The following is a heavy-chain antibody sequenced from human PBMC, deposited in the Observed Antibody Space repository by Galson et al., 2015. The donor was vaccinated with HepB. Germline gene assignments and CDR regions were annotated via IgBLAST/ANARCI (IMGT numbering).Heavy chain of an antibody. D-gene: IGHD2-21*01. CDR1: GFSFNTFV. J-gene: IGHJ4*02. CDR3: ARVVVDDIDNDDYSSAAGY. V-gene: IGHV3-33*01. CDR2: IWSDGSSP. Sequence: SLRLSCAASGFSFNTFVMHWVRQAPGRGLEWVALIWSDGSSPYYGDSVRGRFTISRDNSKNMLYLQMNNLRVADTAIYYCARVVVDDIDNDDYSSAAGYWGQGTLVTVSS.